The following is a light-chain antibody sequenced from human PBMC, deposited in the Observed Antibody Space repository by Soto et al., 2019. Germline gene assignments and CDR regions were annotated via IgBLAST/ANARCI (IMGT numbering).Light chain of an antibody. CDR1: ESISSY. CDR2: AAS. J-gene: IGKJ1*01. Sequence: DIQMTQSPSSLSASVGDRVTITCRASESISSYLHWYQHKPGKAPKLLIYAASSLQSGVPSRFSGSGSGTDFSLTINGLQPEDLATYYCQQSHSIPGTFGQGTKVELK. CDR3: QQSHSIPGT. V-gene: IGKV1-39*01.